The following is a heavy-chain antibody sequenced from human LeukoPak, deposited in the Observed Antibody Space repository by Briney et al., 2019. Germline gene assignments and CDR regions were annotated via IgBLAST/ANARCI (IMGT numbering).Heavy chain of an antibody. CDR2: IYTSGST. Sequence: PETLSLTCTVSGGSISSYYWSWIRQPPGKGLEWIGYIYTSGSTNYNPSLKSRVTISVDTSKNQFSLKLSSVTAADTAVYYCARLVKSNYQYNWFDPWGQGTLVTVSS. V-gene: IGHV4-4*09. J-gene: IGHJ5*02. CDR3: ARLVKSNYQYNWFDP. D-gene: IGHD4-11*01. CDR1: GGSISSYY.